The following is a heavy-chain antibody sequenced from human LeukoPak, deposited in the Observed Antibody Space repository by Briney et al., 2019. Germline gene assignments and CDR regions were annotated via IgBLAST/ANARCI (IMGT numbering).Heavy chain of an antibody. CDR3: ARGVDYYGV. J-gene: IGHJ4*02. CDR2: IYYSGST. CDR1: GGSISSSSYY. D-gene: IGHD3-10*01. Sequence: SETRSLTCTVSGGSISSSSYYWGWIRQPPGKGLEWIGSIYYSGSTYYNPSLKSRVTISVDTSKKQFSLKLSSVTAADTAVYYCARGVDYYGVWGQGTLVTVSS. V-gene: IGHV4-39*07.